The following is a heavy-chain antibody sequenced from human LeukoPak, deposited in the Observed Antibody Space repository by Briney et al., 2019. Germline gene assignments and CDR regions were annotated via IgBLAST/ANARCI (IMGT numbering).Heavy chain of an antibody. CDR2: IYSGGST. D-gene: IGHD2-2*01. CDR1: GFTVSSNY. CDR3: ARDVFGSEYPFDF. V-gene: IGHV3-53*01. Sequence: GGSLRLSCAASGFTVSSNYMSWVRQAPGKGLEWVSVIYSGGSTYYADSVKGRFTISRDNARNSLYLHMNSLRAEDTAVYYCARDVFGSEYPFDFWGQGTLVTVSS. J-gene: IGHJ4*02.